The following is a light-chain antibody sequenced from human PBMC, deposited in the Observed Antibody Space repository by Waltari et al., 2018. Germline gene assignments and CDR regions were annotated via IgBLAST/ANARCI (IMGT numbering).Light chain of an antibody. J-gene: IGLJ3*02. CDR3: SSYTSSSTRV. CDR1: SSDVGGYNY. CDR2: DVS. Sequence: QSALTQPASVSGSPGHSITISCTGTSSDVGGYNYVSWYQQHPGKAPKLMIYDVSNRPSGVSNRFSGSKSGNTASLTIPGLQAEDEADYYCSSYTSSSTRVFGGGTKLTVL. V-gene: IGLV2-14*03.